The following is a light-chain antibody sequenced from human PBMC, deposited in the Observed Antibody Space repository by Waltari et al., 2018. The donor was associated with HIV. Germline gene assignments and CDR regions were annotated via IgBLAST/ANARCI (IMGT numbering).Light chain of an antibody. V-gene: IGLV1-47*01. J-gene: IGLJ1*01. CDR3: AAWDDSLNSFV. CDR2: RNQ. CDR1: SSNTGSNY. Sequence: QSVLTPPPSESATPGQRVTISCSGGSSNTGSNYVYWYQQIPGTAPKLLHYRNQQRPSRVPDRFSGSKSGTSASLAISGLQSEDEADYYCAAWDDSLNSFVFGTGTRVTVL.